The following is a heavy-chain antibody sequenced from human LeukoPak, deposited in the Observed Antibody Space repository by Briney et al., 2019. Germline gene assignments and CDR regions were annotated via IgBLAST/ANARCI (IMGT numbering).Heavy chain of an antibody. CDR3: ARSYSNHLFGMDV. CDR2: IYSGGST. CDR1: GFTVSSYY. Sequence: GGSLRLSCAASGFTVSSYYMTWVRQAPGKGLEWVSVIYSGGSTYYADSVKGRVAISRDDSNNTVFLQMNIVRAEDTAVYYCARSYSNHLFGMDVWGQGTTVTVSS. J-gene: IGHJ6*02. V-gene: IGHV3-66*01. D-gene: IGHD4-11*01.